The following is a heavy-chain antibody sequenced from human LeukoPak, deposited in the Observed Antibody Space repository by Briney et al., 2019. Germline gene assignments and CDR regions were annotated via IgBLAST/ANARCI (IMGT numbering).Heavy chain of an antibody. CDR1: DFSISSHYC. CDR2: IYYSGST. V-gene: IGHV4-38-2*02. J-gene: IGHJ5*02. CDR3: AREPDNGFDP. Sequence: PSETLSLTCSVSDFSISSHYCWGWIRQPPGKGLEWIGSIYYSGSTYYNPSLKSRVTISVDTSKNQFSLKLSSVTAADTAVYYCAREPDNGFDPWGQGTLVTVSS.